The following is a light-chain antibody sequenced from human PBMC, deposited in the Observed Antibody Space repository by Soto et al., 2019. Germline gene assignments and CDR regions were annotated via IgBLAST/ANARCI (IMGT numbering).Light chain of an antibody. CDR3: QQYNNWPVT. CDR2: GAS. J-gene: IGKJ4*01. V-gene: IGKV3-15*01. CDR1: QSVTSN. Sequence: VVMTQSPATLSVSPGERVTFSCRASQSVTSNVAWYQHKPGQAPRLLISGASTGATGIPDRFSGSGSGTDFTLTINSLQSEDFAIYYCQQYNNWPVTFGGGTKVDIK.